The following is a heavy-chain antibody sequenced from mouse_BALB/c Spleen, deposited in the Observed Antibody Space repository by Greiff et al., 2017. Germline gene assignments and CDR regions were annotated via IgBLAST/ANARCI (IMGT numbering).Heavy chain of an antibody. D-gene: IGHD2-1*01. V-gene: IGHV1-82*01. CDR3: ASNVGIYYGNYDAMDY. Sequence: VQLQQSGAELVRPGSSVKISCKASGYAFSSSWMNWVKQRPGQGLEWIGRIYPGDGDTNYNGKFKGKATLTADTSSNTAYLQLSSLTSEDTAVYYCASNVGIYYGNYDAMDYWGQGTSVTVSS. CDR2: IYPGDGDT. J-gene: IGHJ4*01. CDR1: GYAFSSSW.